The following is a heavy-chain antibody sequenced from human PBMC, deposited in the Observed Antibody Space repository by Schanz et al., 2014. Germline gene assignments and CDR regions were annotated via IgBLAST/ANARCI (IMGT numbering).Heavy chain of an antibody. CDR3: AREPLSGYNWFDP. D-gene: IGHD6-25*01. CDR2: ISYSGST. CDR1: GGSISSGGYY. J-gene: IGHJ5*02. Sequence: QVQLQESGPGLVKPSQTLSLTCTVSGGSISSGGYYWSWIRQHPGKGLEWIGFISYSGSTYYNPSLKSRVTISVDTSKNQFSLNLSSATAADTAVYYCAREPLSGYNWFDPWGQGSLVTVSS. V-gene: IGHV4-31*03.